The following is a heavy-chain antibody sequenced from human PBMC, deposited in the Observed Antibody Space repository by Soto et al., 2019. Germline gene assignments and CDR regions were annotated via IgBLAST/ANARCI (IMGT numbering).Heavy chain of an antibody. CDR1: GYTLTELS. J-gene: IGHJ4*02. Sequence: ASVKVSCKVSGYTLTELSMHWVRQAPGKGLEWMGGFDPEDGETIYAQKFQGRVTMTEDTSTDTAYMELSSLRSEDTAVYYCATIRLHLGELSLFFFAYWGQGTLVTVSS. D-gene: IGHD3-16*02. V-gene: IGHV1-24*01. CDR2: FDPEDGET. CDR3: ATIRLHLGELSLFFFAY.